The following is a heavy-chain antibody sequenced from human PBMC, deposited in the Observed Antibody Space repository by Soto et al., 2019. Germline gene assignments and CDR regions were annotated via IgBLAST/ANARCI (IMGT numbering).Heavy chain of an antibody. Sequence: SGPTLVNPTHTLTLTCTFSGFSLSSIAVGVGVGWIRQPPGKALEWLALLYWDDDKRYSPSLKSRLTITKDTSKNQVVLTMTNMDPVDTATYYCAHNTAVVVPAAIENNWFDPWGQGTLVTVS. CDR1: GFSLSSIAVGVG. J-gene: IGHJ5*02. D-gene: IGHD2-2*01. CDR3: AHNTAVVVPAAIENNWFDP. CDR2: LYWDDDK. V-gene: IGHV2-5*02.